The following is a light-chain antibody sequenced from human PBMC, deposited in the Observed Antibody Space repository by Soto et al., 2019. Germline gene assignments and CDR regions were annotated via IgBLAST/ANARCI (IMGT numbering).Light chain of an antibody. J-gene: IGKJ1*01. CDR2: DVS. V-gene: IGKV1-5*01. CDR3: QQYNSYST. CDR1: QGISGR. Sequence: DIQMTQSPSTLSASVGDRVTITCRASQGISGRLAWYQQKPGKAPNLLLYDVSNLESGVPSRFNDTGSGTEFTLTINSLQPDEFATYYCQQYNSYSTFGPGTKVEV.